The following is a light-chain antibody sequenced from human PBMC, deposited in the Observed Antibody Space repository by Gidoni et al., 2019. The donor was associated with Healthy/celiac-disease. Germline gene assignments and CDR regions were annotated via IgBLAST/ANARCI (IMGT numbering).Light chain of an antibody. CDR1: QGISKY. J-gene: IGKJ2*01. V-gene: IGKV1-27*01. CDR3: QKYNSALYT. Sequence: DIQMTQSPSSLSASVGDRVTITCRASQGISKYLAWYQQKPGKVPKLLIYAASTLQSGVPSRFSGSGSGTDFTLTISSLQPEDVATYYCQKYNSALYTFSQGTKLKIK. CDR2: AAS.